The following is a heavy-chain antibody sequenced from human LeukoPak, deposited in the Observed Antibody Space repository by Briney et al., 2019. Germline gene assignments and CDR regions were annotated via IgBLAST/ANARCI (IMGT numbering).Heavy chain of an antibody. D-gene: IGHD5-12*01. CDR2: ISVYNGNT. Sequence: ASVEISCKASGYSFSTYGISWVRQAPGQGLEWMGRISVYNGNTNYAERFQDRVTMTTDTSTSTAYMELRSLTSDDTAAYFCASSGYRYSYDFDYYMDVWGTGTTVTVSS. J-gene: IGHJ6*03. CDR1: GYSFSTYG. CDR3: ASSGYRYSYDFDYYMDV. V-gene: IGHV1-18*01.